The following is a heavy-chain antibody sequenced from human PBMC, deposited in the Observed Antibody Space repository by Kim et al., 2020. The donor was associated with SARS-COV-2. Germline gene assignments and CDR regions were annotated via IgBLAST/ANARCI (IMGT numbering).Heavy chain of an antibody. CDR2: IYYSGRT. CDR1: GGSISSSSYY. CDR3: ARQVSSWYRGGPGWFDP. D-gene: IGHD6-13*01. J-gene: IGHJ5*02. Sequence: SETLSLTCTVSGGSISSSSYYWGWIRQPPGKGLEWIGSIYYSGRTYYNPSLKSRVTISVDTSKNQFSLKLSSVTAADTAVYYCARQVSSWYRGGPGWFDPWGQGTLVTVSS. V-gene: IGHV4-39*01.